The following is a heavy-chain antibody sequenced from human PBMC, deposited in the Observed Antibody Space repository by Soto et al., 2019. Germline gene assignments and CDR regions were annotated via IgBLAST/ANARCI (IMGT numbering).Heavy chain of an antibody. CDR2: INHSGST. CDR1: GGSFSGYY. CDR3: ARGGYYDSSGGLDAFDI. V-gene: IGHV4-34*01. J-gene: IGHJ3*02. Sequence: SLTCAVYGGSFSGYYWSWIRQPPGKGLEWIGEINHSGSTNYNPSLKSRVTISVDTSKNQFSLKLSSVTAADTAVYYCARGGYYDSSGGLDAFDIWGQGTMVTVSS. D-gene: IGHD3-22*01.